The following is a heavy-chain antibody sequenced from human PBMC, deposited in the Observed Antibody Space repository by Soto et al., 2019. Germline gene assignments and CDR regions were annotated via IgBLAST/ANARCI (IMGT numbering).Heavy chain of an antibody. D-gene: IGHD4-17*01. CDR3: ARRPYGDYDYYYYMDV. V-gene: IGHV4-39*01. J-gene: IGHJ6*03. CDR1: GGSISSSSYY. CDR2: IYYSGST. Sequence: SETLSLTCTVSGGSISSSSYYWGWIRQPPGKGLEWIGSIYYSGSTYYNPSLKSRVTISVDTSKNQFSLKLSSVTAADTAVYYCARRPYGDYDYYYYMDVSGKWTTVPVSS.